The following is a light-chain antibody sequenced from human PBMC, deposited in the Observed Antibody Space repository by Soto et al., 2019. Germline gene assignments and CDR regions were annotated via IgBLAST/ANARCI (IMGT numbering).Light chain of an antibody. CDR3: QQYTT. CDR1: RSISTY. V-gene: IGKV3-11*01. Sequence: ETVLTQSPATLSLSPGERATLSCRASRSISTYLAWYQQKPGQAPRLLIYEALNRATGIPDRFSGSGSGTDFTLTISRLEPEDFAVYYCQQYTTFGQGTKV. J-gene: IGKJ1*01. CDR2: EAL.